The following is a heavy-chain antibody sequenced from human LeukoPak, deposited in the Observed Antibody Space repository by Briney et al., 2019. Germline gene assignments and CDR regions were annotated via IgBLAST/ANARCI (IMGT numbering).Heavy chain of an antibody. D-gene: IGHD2-2*01. V-gene: IGHV4-4*07. Sequence: SETLSLTCAVSGGSFSGHYWSWIRQPAGKGLEWIGRIYTSGSTNYNPSLKSRVTISVDTSKNQFSLKLSSVTAADTAVYYCAGEDIVVVPAAKGAFDIWGQGTMVTVSS. CDR3: AGEDIVVVPAAKGAFDI. CDR2: IYTSGST. CDR1: GGSFSGHY. J-gene: IGHJ3*02.